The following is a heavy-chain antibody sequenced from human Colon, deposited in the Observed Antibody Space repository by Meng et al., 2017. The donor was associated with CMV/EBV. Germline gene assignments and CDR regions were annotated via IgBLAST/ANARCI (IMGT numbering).Heavy chain of an antibody. CDR2: INYSESI. D-gene: IGHD3-10*01. V-gene: IGHV4-34*01. J-gene: IGHJ4*02. CDR1: GGSFNGQY. CDR3: ARRVGSGKYYFDY. Sequence: CDVYGGSFNGQYCSWIRQPPGKGLEWIGEINYSESINYNPSLKSRVTISVDTSKNQCSLKLRSVTAADGAVYYCARRVGSGKYYFDYWSQGSLVTVSS.